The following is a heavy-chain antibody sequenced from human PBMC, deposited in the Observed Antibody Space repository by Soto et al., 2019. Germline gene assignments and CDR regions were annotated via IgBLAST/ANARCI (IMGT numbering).Heavy chain of an antibody. Sequence: SVKVSCKASGDSITNYAFTWVRQARGQGLEWMGGILPIVGAPTYAPGCLGRVTITADTFTSTAFMDLKDLTSDDTAVYYCARKTAGKGHNEFWGQGTMVTVSS. V-gene: IGHV1-69*06. CDR2: ILPIVGAP. J-gene: IGHJ4*02. CDR1: GDSITNYA. D-gene: IGHD3-10*01. CDR3: ARKTAGKGHNEF.